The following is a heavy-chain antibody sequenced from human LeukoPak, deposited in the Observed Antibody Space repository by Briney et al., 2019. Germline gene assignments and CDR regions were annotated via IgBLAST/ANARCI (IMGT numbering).Heavy chain of an antibody. J-gene: IGHJ6*03. CDR1: GGSISSSSYY. CDR3: ARRGCSSTSCSGDYYYYMDV. Sequence: PSETLSLTCTVSGGSISSSSYYWSWIRQPPGKGLEWIGEINHSGSTNYNPSLKSRVTISVDTSKNQFSLKLSSVTAADTAVYYCARRGCSSTSCSGDYYYYMDVWGKGTTVTVSS. CDR2: INHSGST. V-gene: IGHV4-39*07. D-gene: IGHD2-2*01.